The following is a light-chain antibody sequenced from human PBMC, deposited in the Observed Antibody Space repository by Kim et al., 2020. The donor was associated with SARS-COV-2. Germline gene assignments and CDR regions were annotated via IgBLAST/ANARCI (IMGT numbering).Light chain of an antibody. CDR3: GTWDSSLSAGV. J-gene: IGLJ3*02. Sequence: GQKVTISCSGSSSNIGNNYVSWYQQLPGTAPNLLIYDNNKRPSGIPDRFSGSKSGTSATLDITGLQTGDEADYYCGTWDSSLSAGVFGGGTQLTVL. V-gene: IGLV1-51*01. CDR2: DNN. CDR1: SSNIGNNY.